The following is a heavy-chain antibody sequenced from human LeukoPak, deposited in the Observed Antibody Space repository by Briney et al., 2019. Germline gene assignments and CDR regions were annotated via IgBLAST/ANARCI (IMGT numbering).Heavy chain of an antibody. V-gene: IGHV3-23*01. Sequence: GGSLRLSCAASGFAFSSYAMSWVRQAPGKGLEWVSAISGSGGSTYYADSVKGRFTISRDNSKNTLYLQMNSLRAEDTAVYYCAKYRSSWLSYFDYWGQGTLVTVSS. D-gene: IGHD6-13*01. CDR3: AKYRSSWLSYFDY. J-gene: IGHJ4*02. CDR2: ISGSGGST. CDR1: GFAFSSYA.